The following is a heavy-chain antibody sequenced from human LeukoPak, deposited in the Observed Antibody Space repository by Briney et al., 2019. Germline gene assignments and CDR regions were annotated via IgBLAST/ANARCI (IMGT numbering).Heavy chain of an antibody. D-gene: IGHD4-17*01. CDR3: ARVSPNTVTTLQYSDY. CDR2: IKQDGSEK. V-gene: IGHV3-7*01. CDR1: GFTFSSYW. Sequence: QPGGSLRLSCAASGFTFSSYWMSWVRQAPGKGLEWVANIKQDGSEKYYVDSVKGRFTISRDNAKNSLYLQMNSLRAEDTAVYYCARVSPNTVTTLQYSDYWGQGTLVTVSS. J-gene: IGHJ4*02.